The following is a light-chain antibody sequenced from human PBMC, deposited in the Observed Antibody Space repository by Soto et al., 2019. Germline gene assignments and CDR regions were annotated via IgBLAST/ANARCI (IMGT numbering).Light chain of an antibody. CDR1: QSISSSY. J-gene: IGKJ1*01. CDR3: QHYHSSPWT. V-gene: IGKV3-20*01. CDR2: GAS. Sequence: ETVLTQSPGTLSLSPGDRATLSCRASQSISSSYLAWYQQQPGQAPRLRIYGASSRATGIPDRFSGSGSGTDFTLTISRVEPEDFAVYYCQHYHSSPWTFGQGTKVEMK.